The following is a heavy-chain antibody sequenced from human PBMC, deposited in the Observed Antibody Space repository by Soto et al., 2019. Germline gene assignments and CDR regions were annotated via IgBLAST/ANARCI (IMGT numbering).Heavy chain of an antibody. CDR2: ISGSGGST. D-gene: IGHD3-3*01. V-gene: IGHV3-23*01. CDR1: GFTFSSYA. Sequence: GGSLRLSCAASGFTFSSYAMSWVRQAPGKGLEWVSAISGSGGSTYYADSVKGRFTISRDNSKNTLYLQMNSLRAEDTAVYYCAKGRDTAITIFGVVQVYWGQGTLVTVSS. CDR3: AKGRDTAITIFGVVQVY. J-gene: IGHJ4*02.